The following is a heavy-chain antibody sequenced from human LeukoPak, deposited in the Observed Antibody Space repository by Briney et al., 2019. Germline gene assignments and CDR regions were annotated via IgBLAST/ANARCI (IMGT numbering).Heavy chain of an antibody. J-gene: IGHJ6*03. CDR2: INWNSDSI. V-gene: IGHV3-9*03. CDR1: GFTFDDYA. CDR3: AKGGGGRLMYYYMDV. Sequence: GRSLRLSCAVSGFTFDDYAMHWVRQVPGKGLEWVSGINWNSDSIGYADSVKGRFTTSRDNAKNSLYLQMNSLRAEDMALYYCAKGGGGRLMYYYMDVWGKGTTVTVSS. D-gene: IGHD3-16*01.